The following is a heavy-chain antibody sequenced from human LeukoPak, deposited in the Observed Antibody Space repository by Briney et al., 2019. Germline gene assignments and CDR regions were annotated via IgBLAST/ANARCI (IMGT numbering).Heavy chain of an antibody. CDR2: ISTYSAIT. J-gene: IGHJ4*02. V-gene: IGHV1-18*01. D-gene: IGHD2-8*02. CDR3: ARSTGRFFPFDY. CDR1: GYSFTTHG. Sequence: GASLKVSCKASGYSFTTHGISWVRQAPGQGLEWMGWISTYSAITNFAQNFQGRVTMTTDTSTRTAYVELRRLSSDDTAVYYCARSTGRFFPFDYWGKGPLVTVPS.